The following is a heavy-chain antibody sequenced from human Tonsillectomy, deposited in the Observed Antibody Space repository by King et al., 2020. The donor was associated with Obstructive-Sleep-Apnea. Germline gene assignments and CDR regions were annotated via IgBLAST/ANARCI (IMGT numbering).Heavy chain of an antibody. CDR2: IKSKTDGGTT. CDR1: GFTFSNAW. CDR3: TTVQRGALEWSDHSPNYYYYGMDV. D-gene: IGHD3-3*01. Sequence: VQLVESGGGLVKPGGSLRLSCAASGFTFSNAWMSWVRQAPGKGLEWVGRIKSKTDGGTTDYAAPVKGRFTISRDDSKNTLYLQMNSLKTEDTAVYYCTTVQRGALEWSDHSPNYYYYGMDVWGQGTTVTVSS. J-gene: IGHJ6*02. V-gene: IGHV3-15*01.